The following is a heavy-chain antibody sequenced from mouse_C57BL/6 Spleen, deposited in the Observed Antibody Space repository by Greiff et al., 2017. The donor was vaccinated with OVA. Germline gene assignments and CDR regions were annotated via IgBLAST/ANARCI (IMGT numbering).Heavy chain of an antibody. J-gene: IGHJ2*01. Sequence: VQLQQSGPGLVKPSQSLSLTCSVTGYSITSGYYWNWIRQFPGNKLEWMGYISYDGSNNYNPSLKSRISITRDTSKNQFFLKLNSVTTEDTATYYCARGNWAYYFDYWGQGTTLTVSS. V-gene: IGHV3-6*01. CDR2: ISYDGSN. CDR1: GYSITSGYY. CDR3: ARGNWAYYFDY. D-gene: IGHD4-1*01.